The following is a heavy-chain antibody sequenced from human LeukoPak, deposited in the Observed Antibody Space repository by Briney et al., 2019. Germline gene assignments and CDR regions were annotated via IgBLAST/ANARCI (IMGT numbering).Heavy chain of an antibody. CDR2: INHSGST. V-gene: IGHV4-34*01. D-gene: IGHD6-6*01. CDR3: AIKYSRGPNAFDI. Sequence: PSETLSLTCAVYGGSFSGYYWSWTRQPPGKGLEWIGEINHSGSTNYNPSLKSRVTISVDTSKNQFSLKLSSVTAADTAVYYCAIKYSRGPNAFDIWGQGTMVTVSS. CDR1: GGSFSGYY. J-gene: IGHJ3*02.